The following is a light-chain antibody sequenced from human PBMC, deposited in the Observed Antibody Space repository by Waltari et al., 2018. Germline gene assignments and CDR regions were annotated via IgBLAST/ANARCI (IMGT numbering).Light chain of an antibody. Sequence: QSVLTQPPSASGTPGQRVTISCSGGASNIGSNAVNWYQHLPGAAPKLVILNNSRRPSGCSDRFAGSTSGASASLAISGLQSDDEADYYGASWDGSLAAYVFGGGTKVTV. CDR1: ASNIGSNA. CDR3: ASWDGSLAAYV. J-gene: IGLJ1*01. V-gene: IGLV1-44*01. CDR2: NNS.